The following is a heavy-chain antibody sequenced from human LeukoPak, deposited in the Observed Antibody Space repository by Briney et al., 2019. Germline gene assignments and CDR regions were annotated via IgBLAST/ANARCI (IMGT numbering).Heavy chain of an antibody. D-gene: IGHD3-16*01. V-gene: IGHV6-1*01. CDR2: TYYKSKWDN. CDR1: ADTASSNSGG. J-gene: IGHJ3*01. Sequence: SQTLSLTCALSADTASSNSGGWNWPRHTPSRGLEWPEKTYYKSKWDNDDAVSVKSRITINPDTSKNQFSLHLNSVTPEDTAVYYCARSLWGGAFDVWGQGTMVAVSS. CDR3: ARSLWGGAFDV.